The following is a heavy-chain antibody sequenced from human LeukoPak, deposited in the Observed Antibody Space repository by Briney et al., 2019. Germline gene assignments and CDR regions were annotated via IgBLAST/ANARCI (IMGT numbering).Heavy chain of an antibody. CDR1: GFTVSSNH. CDR3: ARHQARIVGATSGCDY. Sequence: PGGSLRLSCAASGFTVSSNHMSWVRQAPGMGLEWVSVIYSGGSTYYADSVKGRFTISRDNSKNTLYLQMNSLRAEDTAVYYCARHQARIVGATSGCDYWGQGTLVTVSS. CDR2: IYSGGST. D-gene: IGHD1-26*01. J-gene: IGHJ4*02. V-gene: IGHV3-53*01.